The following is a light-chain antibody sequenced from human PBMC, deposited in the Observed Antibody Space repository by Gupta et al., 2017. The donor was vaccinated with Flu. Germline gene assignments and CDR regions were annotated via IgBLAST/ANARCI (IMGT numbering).Light chain of an antibody. CDR3: QVWDSSSDHPGV. CDR2: DNS. CDR1: NIGSNR. J-gene: IGLJ2*01. V-gene: IGLV3-21*02. Sequence: SYVLTQPPSVSVAPGQTARITCGGTNIGSNRVHWSQQKPGQAPVLVVYDNSDRPSGSPERFSGSNSGNTATLTINRVEAGDEADYNCQVWDSSSDHPGVFGGGTKRTVL.